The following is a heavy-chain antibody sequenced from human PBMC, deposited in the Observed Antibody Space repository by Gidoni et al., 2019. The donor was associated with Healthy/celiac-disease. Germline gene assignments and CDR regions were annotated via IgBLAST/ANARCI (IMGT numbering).Heavy chain of an antibody. CDR2: INPNSGGT. CDR1: GYTFPGYY. D-gene: IGHD5-12*01. V-gene: IGHV1-2*04. CDR3: AREGSGGYSGYDYGVDYYYYGMDV. J-gene: IGHJ6*02. Sequence: QVQLVQSGAEVKKPGASVKVSCKASGYTFPGYYMHWVRQAPGQGLEWMGWINPNSGGTNYAQKFQGWVTMTRDTSISTAYMELSRLRSDDTAVYYCAREGSGGYSGYDYGVDYYYYGMDVWGQGTTVTVSS.